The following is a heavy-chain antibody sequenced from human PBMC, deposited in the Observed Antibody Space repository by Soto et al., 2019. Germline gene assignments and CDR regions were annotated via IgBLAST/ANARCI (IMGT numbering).Heavy chain of an antibody. CDR3: VGAVAGLYYFDY. V-gene: IGHV1-69*02. D-gene: IGHD6-19*01. Sequence: QVQLVQSGAEVKKPGSSVKVSCKASGGTFSSYTISWVRQAPGQGLEWMGRIIPILGIANYAQKFQGRVTITEDKSTSPAYMELSSLRSEDTAVYYCVGAVAGLYYFDYWGQGTLVTVSS. CDR1: GGTFSSYT. J-gene: IGHJ4*02. CDR2: IIPILGIA.